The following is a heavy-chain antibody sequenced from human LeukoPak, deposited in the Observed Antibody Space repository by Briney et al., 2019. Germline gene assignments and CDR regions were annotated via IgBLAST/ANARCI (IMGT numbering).Heavy chain of an antibody. J-gene: IGHJ4*02. Sequence: SETLSLTCAVSGGSISSSNWCLWVRQSPGKGLEWIGKIYYNENTNYNPSLKSRVTISVDTSKNQFSLKLSSVTAADTAVYYCATGEYNYWGQGTLVTVSS. CDR3: ATGEYNY. CDR2: IYYNENT. V-gene: IGHV4-4*02. CDR1: GGSISSSNW. D-gene: IGHD6-6*01.